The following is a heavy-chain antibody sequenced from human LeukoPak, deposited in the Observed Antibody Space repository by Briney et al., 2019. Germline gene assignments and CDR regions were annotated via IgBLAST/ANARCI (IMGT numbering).Heavy chain of an antibody. J-gene: IGHJ4*02. Sequence: GGSLRLSCAASGFTLSTSSMNWVRQAPGKGLEWVSAISTRDFINYADSVKGRFTVSRDHAKDSLYLQMNCLRAEDTAVYYCARILGDNGYGSGFFDYWGQGALVTVSS. CDR2: ISTRDFI. CDR1: GFTLSTSS. D-gene: IGHD3-10*01. CDR3: ARILGDNGYGSGFFDY. V-gene: IGHV3-21*01.